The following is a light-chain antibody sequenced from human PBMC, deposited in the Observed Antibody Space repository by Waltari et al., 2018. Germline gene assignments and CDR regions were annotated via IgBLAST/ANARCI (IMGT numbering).Light chain of an antibody. CDR2: WAS. CDR1: QSVLYSSNNKNY. CDR3: QQYYTTPFT. J-gene: IGKJ3*01. Sequence: DIVMTQSLDSLAVSLGARATINCKSSQSVLYSSNNKNYLAWYQHKPGQPPKLLIYWASTRESGVPDRFSGSGSGTDFTLTISSLQAEDVAVYYCQQYYTTPFTFGPGTKVDIK. V-gene: IGKV4-1*01.